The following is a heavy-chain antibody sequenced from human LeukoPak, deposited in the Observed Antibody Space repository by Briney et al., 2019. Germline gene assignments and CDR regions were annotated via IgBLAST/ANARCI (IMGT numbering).Heavy chain of an antibody. J-gene: IGHJ6*02. CDR3: ARDTVAGSYYHYGMDV. CDR2: IYSGGST. CDR1: GFTVSSNY. D-gene: IGHD6-19*01. V-gene: IGHV3-66*02. Sequence: GGSLRLSCAASGFTVSSNYMSWVRQAPGKGLEWVSVIYSGGSTYYADSVKGRFTISRDNSKNTLYLQMNSLRAEDTAVYYCARDTVAGSYYHYGMDVWGQGTTVTVSS.